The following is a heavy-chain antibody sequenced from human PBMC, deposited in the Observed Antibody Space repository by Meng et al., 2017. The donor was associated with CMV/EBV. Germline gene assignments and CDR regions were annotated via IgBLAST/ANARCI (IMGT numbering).Heavy chain of an antibody. CDR2: INPNSGGT. J-gene: IGHJ4*02. CDR1: GYTFTSYY. D-gene: IGHD2-2*01. Sequence: ASVKVSCKASGYTFTSYYMHWVRQAPGQGLEWMGWINPNSGGTNYAQKFQGRVTMTRDTSISTAYMELSRLRSDDTAVYYRARDRLGYCSSTSCYYGADWGQGTLVTVSS. V-gene: IGHV1-2*02. CDR3: ARDRLGYCSSTSCYYGAD.